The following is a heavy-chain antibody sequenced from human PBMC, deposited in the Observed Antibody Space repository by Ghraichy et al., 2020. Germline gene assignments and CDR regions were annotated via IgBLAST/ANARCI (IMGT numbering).Heavy chain of an antibody. J-gene: IGHJ4*02. CDR1: GYTFTTYG. V-gene: IGHV1-18*01. Sequence: ASVKVSCKASGYTFTTYGISWVRQAPGQGLEWMGWISAYSGNTNYAQKLQGRVTMTTDTSTSTAYMELRSLRSDDTAVYYCARSGYYGSGSYYKVEDYWGQGTLVTVSS. D-gene: IGHD3-10*01. CDR3: ARSGYYGSGSYYKVEDY. CDR2: ISAYSGNT.